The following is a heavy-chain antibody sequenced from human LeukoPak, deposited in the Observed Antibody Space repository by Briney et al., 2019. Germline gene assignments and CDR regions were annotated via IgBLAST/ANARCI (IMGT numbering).Heavy chain of an antibody. J-gene: IGHJ4*02. V-gene: IGHV3-30-3*01. CDR2: ISYDGSNK. Sequence: GGSLRLSCAASGFTFSSYAMHWVRQAPGKGLEWVAVISYDGSNKYYADSVKGRFTISRDNSKNTLYLQMNSLRAEDTAVYYCARDGGSHDYWGQGTLVTVSS. CDR3: ARDGGSHDY. CDR1: GFTFSSYA. D-gene: IGHD1-26*01.